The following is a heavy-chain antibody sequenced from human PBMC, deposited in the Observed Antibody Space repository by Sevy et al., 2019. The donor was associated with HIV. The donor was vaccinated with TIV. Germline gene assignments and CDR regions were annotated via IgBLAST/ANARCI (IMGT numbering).Heavy chain of an antibody. D-gene: IGHD6-19*01. CDR3: ARESGSGWYFDS. CDR2: IFSDGNYQ. Sequence: GGSLRLSCSTFGFTFSNYGMHWVRQAPGRGLEWVAAIFSDGNYQYYADSVKGRVTISRDNSKNTLYLQMSSLRADDTAMYYCARESGSGWYFDSWGRGTLVTVSS. J-gene: IGHJ4*02. V-gene: IGHV3-33*08. CDR1: GFTFSNYG.